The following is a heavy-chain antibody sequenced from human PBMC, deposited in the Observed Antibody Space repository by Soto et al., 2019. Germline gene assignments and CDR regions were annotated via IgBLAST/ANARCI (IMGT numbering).Heavy chain of an antibody. Sequence: GASVKVSCKASGYTFINYYMHWVRQAPGQGFEWMGRISPKSGGSNYAQKFQGRVSMTWDTSLKTAYLELSSLMSEDTAVYYCAKDLSEYYYDSSGYSAPFDYWGQGTLVTVSS. D-gene: IGHD3-22*01. CDR1: GYTFINYY. CDR2: ISPKSGGS. J-gene: IGHJ4*02. CDR3: AKDLSEYYYDSSGYSAPFDY. V-gene: IGHV1-2*02.